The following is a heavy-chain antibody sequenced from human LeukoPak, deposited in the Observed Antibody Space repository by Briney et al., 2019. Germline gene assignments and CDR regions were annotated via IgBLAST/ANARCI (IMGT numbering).Heavy chain of an antibody. CDR3: TTTYSGSYCFDF. Sequence: PGGSLRLSCAASGFTFSSHAMSWVRQAPGKGLEWVGRIKSKTDGGTADYAAPVKGRFTISGDDSKNTLYLQMNSLKTEDTAVYYCTTTYSGSYCFDFWGQGTLVTVSS. CDR2: IKSKTDGGTA. D-gene: IGHD1-26*01. V-gene: IGHV3-15*01. CDR1: GFTFSSHA. J-gene: IGHJ4*02.